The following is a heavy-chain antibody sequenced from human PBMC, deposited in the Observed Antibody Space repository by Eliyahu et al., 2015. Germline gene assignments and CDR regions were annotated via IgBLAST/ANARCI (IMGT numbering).Heavy chain of an antibody. Sequence: QVQLVESGGGLVKPGGSLXLXCAASGFXFSXYYMSWIRQAPGQGLEWXSKIINSGNTVXYAXSVKGRFTISRDNAKDSLYLQMDSLRAEDTAVYYCARVPYSSSSGADYWGQGTLVNVSS. D-gene: IGHD6-6*01. CDR3: ARVPYSSSSGADY. CDR1: GFXFSXYY. V-gene: IGHV3-11*01. J-gene: IGHJ4*02. CDR2: IINSGNTV.